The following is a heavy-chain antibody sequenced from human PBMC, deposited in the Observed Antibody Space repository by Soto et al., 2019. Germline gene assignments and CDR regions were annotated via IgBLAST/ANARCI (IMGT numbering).Heavy chain of an antibody. J-gene: IGHJ4*02. V-gene: IGHV3-30*18. CDR2: ISYDGSNK. D-gene: IGHD6-6*01. CDR3: AKSLPAIAARHSYYFDY. CDR1: GFTFSSYG. Sequence: PGGSLRLSCAASGFTFSSYGMHWVRQAPGKGLEWVAVISYDGSNKYYADSVKGRFTISRDNSKNTLYLQMNSLRAEDTAVYYCAKSLPAIAARHSYYFDYWGQGTLVTVSS.